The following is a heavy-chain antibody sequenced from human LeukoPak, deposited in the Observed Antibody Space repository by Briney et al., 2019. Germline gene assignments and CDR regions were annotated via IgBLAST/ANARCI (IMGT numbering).Heavy chain of an antibody. CDR1: GGSISSSSYY. V-gene: IGHV4-39*01. Sequence: PSGTLSLTCTVSGGSISSSSYYWGWFRQPPGKGLEWIGSIYYSGSTYYTPSLKIRVTISVDTSKNRFSRKLSSVTAADTAVYYCARHGRRMTTVVTPLWGQGTLVTVSS. CDR3: ARHGRRMTTVVTPL. CDR2: IYYSGST. D-gene: IGHD4-23*01. J-gene: IGHJ4*02.